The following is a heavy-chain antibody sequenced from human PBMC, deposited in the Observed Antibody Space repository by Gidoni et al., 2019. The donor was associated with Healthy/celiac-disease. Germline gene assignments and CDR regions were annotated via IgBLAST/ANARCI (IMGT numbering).Heavy chain of an antibody. V-gene: IGHV1-18*01. CDR2: ISAYNGNT. CDR3: ARATVTTPRDYYYYGMDV. CDR1: GYTFTSYG. J-gene: IGHJ6*02. Sequence: QVQLVQSGAEVKKPGASVKVSCKASGYTFTSYGISWVRQAPGQGLEWMGWISAYNGNTNYAQKLQGRVTMTTDTSTSTAYMELRSLRSDDTVVYYCARATVTTPRDYYYYGMDVWGQGTTVTVSS. D-gene: IGHD4-17*01.